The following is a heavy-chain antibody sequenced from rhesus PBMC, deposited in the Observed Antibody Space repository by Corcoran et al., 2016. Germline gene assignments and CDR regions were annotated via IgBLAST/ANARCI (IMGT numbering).Heavy chain of an antibody. V-gene: IGHV4-173*01. Sequence: QLQLQESGPGLVKPSETLSLTCAVSGGSISSNYWSWIRQPPGKGLEWIGRISGSGASTDNNPSLKSRVTIATEPSKNQISLKLSSVTAADTAVYYGARGGYSGSWNLGYCDYWGQGVLVTVSS. CDR1: GGSISSNY. J-gene: IGHJ4*01. CDR3: ARGGYSGSWNLGYCDY. CDR2: ISGSGAST. D-gene: IGHD6-25*01.